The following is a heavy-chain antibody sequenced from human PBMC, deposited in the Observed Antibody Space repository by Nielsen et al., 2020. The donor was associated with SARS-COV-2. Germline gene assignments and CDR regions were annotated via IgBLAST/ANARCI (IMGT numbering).Heavy chain of an antibody. Sequence: VCQAAGKGLAWVTSISSSSSYIYYADSVKGRFTISRDNAKNTLYLQMNSLRAEDTAVYYCAKDLIAVAGTSYYYYYGMDVWGQGTTVTVSS. CDR2: ISSSSSYI. V-gene: IGHV3-21*01. J-gene: IGHJ6*02. CDR3: AKDLIAVAGTSYYYYYGMDV. D-gene: IGHD6-19*01.